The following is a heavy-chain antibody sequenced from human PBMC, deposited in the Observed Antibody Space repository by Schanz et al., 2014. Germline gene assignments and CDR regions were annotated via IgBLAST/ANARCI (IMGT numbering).Heavy chain of an antibody. CDR2: ISSSSSTI. D-gene: IGHD3-22*01. Sequence: EVQLVESGGGLVQPRGSLRLSCAASEFSFSSFGMNWVRQAPGKGLEWVSYISSSSSTIYYADSVKGRFTISRDNAKNSLYLQMNSLRDEDTSVYYCARGREVVAKIFDVWGQGTMVTVSS. CDR1: EFSFSSFG. V-gene: IGHV3-48*02. CDR3: ARGREVVAKIFDV. J-gene: IGHJ3*01.